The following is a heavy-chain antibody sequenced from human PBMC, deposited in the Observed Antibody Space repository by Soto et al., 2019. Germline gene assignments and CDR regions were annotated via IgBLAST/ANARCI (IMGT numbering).Heavy chain of an antibody. D-gene: IGHD3-22*01. CDR2: IIPIFGTA. V-gene: IGHV1-69*13. J-gene: IGHJ4*02. Sequence: WASVKVSCKASGGTFSSYAISWVRQAPGQGLEWMGGIIPIFGTANYAQKFQGRVTITADESTSTAYMELSSLRSEDTAVYYCARGPYYYDSSGYYYDFTYWGQGTLVTVPQ. CDR1: GGTFSSYA. CDR3: ARGPYYYDSSGYYYDFTY.